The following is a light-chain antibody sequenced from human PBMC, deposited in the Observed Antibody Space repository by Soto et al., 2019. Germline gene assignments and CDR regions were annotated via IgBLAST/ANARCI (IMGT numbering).Light chain of an antibody. V-gene: IGKV3-11*01. CDR2: DVS. CDR3: QQRSHWPRT. Sequence: IVLIQSPATLSVSPGERATLSCRASQNISNYLIWYQQTPGQAPRLLIYDVSNRATDIPARFSGSGSGTDFTLTISSLEPEDLAVYYCQQRSHWPRTFGQGTKGDIK. J-gene: IGKJ1*01. CDR1: QNISNY.